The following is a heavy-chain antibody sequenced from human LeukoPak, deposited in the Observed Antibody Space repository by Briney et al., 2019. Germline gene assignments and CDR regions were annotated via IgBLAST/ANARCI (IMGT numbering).Heavy chain of an antibody. CDR2: ISGSGGST. Sequence: GGSLRLSCAASGFTFSSYAMSWVRQAPGKGLEWVSAISGSGGSTYYADSVKGRFTISRDNSKNTLYLQMNSLRAEDTAVYYCAKSPLFYYSSRGFDPWGQGTLVTVSS. V-gene: IGHV3-23*01. D-gene: IGHD6-13*01. J-gene: IGHJ5*02. CDR1: GFTFSSYA. CDR3: AKSPLFYYSSRGFDP.